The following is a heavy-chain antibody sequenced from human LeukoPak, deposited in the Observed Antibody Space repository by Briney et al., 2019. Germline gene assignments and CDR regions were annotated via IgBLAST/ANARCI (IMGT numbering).Heavy chain of an antibody. CDR3: ARDETYDYESNGYLDF. J-gene: IGHJ4*02. D-gene: IGHD3-22*01. Sequence: GGSLRLSCAASGFPFSSYWMSWVRQAPGKGLEWVANIRHDGSETYYVDSLRGRFTISRDNAKNLVYLQMSSLRAEDTAIYYCARDETYDYESNGYLDFWGRGPVVPVPS. CDR2: IRHDGSET. CDR1: GFPFSSYW. V-gene: IGHV3-7*01.